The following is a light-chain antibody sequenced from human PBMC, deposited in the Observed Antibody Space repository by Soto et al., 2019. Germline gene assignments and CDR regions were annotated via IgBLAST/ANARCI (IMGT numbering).Light chain of an antibody. J-gene: IGKJ4*01. CDR1: QVIRND. CDR2: AAY. Sequence: DIQITQSPSSLSASVVDRVTITCRASQVIRNDLGWYQQKPGKAPKRLTYAAYTLQSGVPSRFSGSGSGTEFTLTISSLQAEDFATYYCQQLSSYPSTFGGGTKVDIK. CDR3: QQLSSYPST. V-gene: IGKV1-17*01.